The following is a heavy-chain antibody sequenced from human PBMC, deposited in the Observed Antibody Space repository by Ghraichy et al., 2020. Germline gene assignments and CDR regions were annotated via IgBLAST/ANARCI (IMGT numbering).Heavy chain of an antibody. J-gene: IGHJ4*02. V-gene: IGHV4-59*01. CDR1: GGSISSYY. CDR3: AREGGKTGYSFGLLDY. D-gene: IGHD5-18*01. Sequence: SETLSLTCTVSGGSISSYYWSWIRQPPGKGLEWIGYIYYSGSTSYSPSLRSRVTISVDTSKNQFSLKLSSVTAADTAVYYCAREGGKTGYSFGLLDYWGQGTLVTVSS. CDR2: IYYSGST.